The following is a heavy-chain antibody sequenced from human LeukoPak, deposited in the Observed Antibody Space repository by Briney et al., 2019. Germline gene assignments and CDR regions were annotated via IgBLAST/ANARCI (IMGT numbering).Heavy chain of an antibody. CDR2: ISTDEST. Sequence: PGGSLRLSCAASEFSFSSYWMHWVRQIPGKGLVWVSRISTDESTNYADSVNGRFTMSRDNAKKTLYLQMKSLRAEDTGVYYCTRDPGGGGARGHNWFDLWGQGTLVTVSS. J-gene: IGHJ5*02. CDR1: EFSFSSYW. D-gene: IGHD2-21*01. V-gene: IGHV3-74*01. CDR3: TRDPGGGGARGHNWFDL.